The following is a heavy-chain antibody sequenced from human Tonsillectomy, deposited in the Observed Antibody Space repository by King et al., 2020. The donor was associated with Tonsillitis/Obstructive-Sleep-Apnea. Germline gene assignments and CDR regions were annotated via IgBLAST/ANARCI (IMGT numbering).Heavy chain of an antibody. J-gene: IGHJ6*03. D-gene: IGHD3-10*01. CDR3: ARIDYYGSGSYENYYYMDV. V-gene: IGHV4-4*02. CDR2: IYHSGST. Sequence: QLQESGPGLVKPSGTLSLTCAVSGGSISSSNWLRWVRQTPGKGLEWIGEIYHSGSTNYNPSLKSRVTISVDKSKNQFSLKLSSVTAADTAVYYCARIDYYGSGSYENYYYMDVWGNGTSVTVSS. CDR1: GGSISSSNW.